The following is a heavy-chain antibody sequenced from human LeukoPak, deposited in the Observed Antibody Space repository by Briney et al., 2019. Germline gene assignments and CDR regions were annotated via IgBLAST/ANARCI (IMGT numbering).Heavy chain of an antibody. V-gene: IGHV4-34*01. Sequence: SETLSLTCAVYGGSFSGYYWSWIRQPPGKGLEWIGEINHSGSTNYNPSLKSRVTISVDTSKNQFSLKLSSVTAADTAVYYCARYSGFYRWGQGTLVTVSS. J-gene: IGHJ4*02. CDR1: GGSFSGYY. D-gene: IGHD3-3*01. CDR3: ARYSGFYR. CDR2: INHSGST.